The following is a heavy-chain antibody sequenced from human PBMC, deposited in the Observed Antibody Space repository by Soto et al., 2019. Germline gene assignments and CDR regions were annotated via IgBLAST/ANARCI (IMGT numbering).Heavy chain of an antibody. Sequence: EVKLLESGGGLVQPGESLSLSCAASGFRFWTYSMSWVRQAPGKGLEWFSGISGDGSATSYADSLKGRFTVSRDNSKDTLFLQMNTLRVEDTAVYYCAKTRLYDNNDYHRDGFDVWGPGTAVTVS. D-gene: IGHD5-12*01. CDR3: AKTRLYDNNDYHRDGFDV. J-gene: IGHJ3*01. V-gene: IGHV3-23*01. CDR1: GFRFWTYS. CDR2: ISGDGSAT.